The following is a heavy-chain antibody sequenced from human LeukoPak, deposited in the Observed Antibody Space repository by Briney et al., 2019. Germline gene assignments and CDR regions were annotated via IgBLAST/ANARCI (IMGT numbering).Heavy chain of an antibody. V-gene: IGHV3-30*02. J-gene: IGHJ6*03. CDR1: GFTFSSYG. CDR2: IRYDGSNK. D-gene: IGHD6-19*01. Sequence: GGSLSLSGAASGFTFSSYGMHWVCQAPGKGLEWVAFIRYDGSNKYYADSVKGRFTISRDNSKNTLYLQMNSLRAEDTAVYYCAKDAIAVAAYYYMDVWGKGTTVTVSS. CDR3: AKDAIAVAAYYYMDV.